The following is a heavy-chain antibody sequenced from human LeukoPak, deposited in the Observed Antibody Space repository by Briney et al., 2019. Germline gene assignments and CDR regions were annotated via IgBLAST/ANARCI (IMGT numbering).Heavy chain of an antibody. V-gene: IGHV3-30-3*01. J-gene: IGHJ6*02. CDR1: GFTFRSYA. Sequence: SGGSLRLSCEASGFTFRSYAMHWVRQAPGKGLEWVAAISFDGNNKSYADSVKGRFTISRDSSKSTLYLQMNSLRAEDTAVYFCARGTPSPRYYYYGMDAWGQGTTVTVSS. D-gene: IGHD1-14*01. CDR2: ISFDGNNK. CDR3: ARGTPSPRYYYYGMDA.